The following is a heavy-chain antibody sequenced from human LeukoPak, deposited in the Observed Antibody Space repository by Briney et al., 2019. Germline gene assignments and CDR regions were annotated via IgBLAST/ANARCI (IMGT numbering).Heavy chain of an antibody. Sequence: PGGSLRLSCVASGFTFSDYFMSWIRQAPGKGLEWLSFINSAGDNIYYADSVKGRFTISRDNAKNSLYLQMNSLRGEDTAVYYCARDETAYTTGTNGYWGQGTLVTVSS. J-gene: IGHJ4*02. CDR2: INSAGDNI. D-gene: IGHD1-1*01. CDR3: ARDETAYTTGTNGY. CDR1: GFTFSDYF. V-gene: IGHV3-11*04.